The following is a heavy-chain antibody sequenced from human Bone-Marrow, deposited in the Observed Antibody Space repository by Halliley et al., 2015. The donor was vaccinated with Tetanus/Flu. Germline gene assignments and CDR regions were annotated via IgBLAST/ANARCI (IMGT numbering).Heavy chain of an antibody. D-gene: IGHD5-18*01. V-gene: IGHV3-7*03. CDR3: ARVWDGYSFGRLYFYGMDV. CDR1: GFTFSSYW. CDR2: IKQDGSEK. J-gene: IGHJ6*02. Sequence: SLRLSCAASGFTFSSYWMSWVRQAPGKGLEWVANIKQDGSEKNYVDSVKGRLTISRDNAKNSLYLQMNSLRAEDTATYYCARVWDGYSFGRLYFYGMDVWDQGTTVTVSS.